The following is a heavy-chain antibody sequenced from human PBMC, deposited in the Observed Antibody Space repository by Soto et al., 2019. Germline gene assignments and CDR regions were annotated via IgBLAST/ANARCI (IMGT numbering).Heavy chain of an antibody. CDR2: IYHSGST. CDR1: VCSITSGGYS. V-gene: IGHV4-30-2*01. CDR3: ARSQTPVTSYDY. Sequence: LSLTSDASVCSITSGGYSWSWIRQPPGKGLEWIGYIYHSGSTYYNPSLKSRVTISVDRSKNQFSLKLSSVTAAVTAVYYRARSQTPVTSYDYWGQGTLVTVSS. J-gene: IGHJ4*02. D-gene: IGHD4-17*01.